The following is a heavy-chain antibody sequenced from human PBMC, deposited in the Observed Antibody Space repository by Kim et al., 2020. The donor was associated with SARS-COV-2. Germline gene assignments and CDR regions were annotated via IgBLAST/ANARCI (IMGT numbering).Heavy chain of an antibody. CDR2: ISWNGGSI. V-gene: IGHV3-9*01. D-gene: IGHD1-26*01. Sequence: GGSLRLSCAASGFTFDDYAMHWVRQDPGKGLEWVSGISWNGGSIGYADSVKGRFTISRDNAKNSLYLQMNSLRAEDTALYYCAKCGGELGDSDYFDYWGRGTLVAVSS. J-gene: IGHJ4*02. CDR3: AKCGGELGDSDYFDY. CDR1: GFTFDDYA.